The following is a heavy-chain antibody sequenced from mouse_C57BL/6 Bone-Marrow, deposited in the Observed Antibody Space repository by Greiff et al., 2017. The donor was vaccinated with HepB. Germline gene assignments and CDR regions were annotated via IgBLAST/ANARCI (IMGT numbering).Heavy chain of an antibody. V-gene: IGHV1-9*01. CDR1: GYTFTGYW. J-gene: IGHJ3*01. Sequence: VQLQQSGAELMKPGASVKLSCKATGYTFTGYWIEWVKQRPGHGLEWIGEILPGSGSTNYNEKFKGKATFTADKSSNTAYMQLSSLTTEDSAIYYCARGLAYGSSYRFAYWGQGTLVTVSA. CDR2: ILPGSGST. CDR3: ARGLAYGSSYRFAY. D-gene: IGHD1-1*01.